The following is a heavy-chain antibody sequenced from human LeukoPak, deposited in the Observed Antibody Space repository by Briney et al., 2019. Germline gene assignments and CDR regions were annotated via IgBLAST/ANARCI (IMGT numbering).Heavy chain of an antibody. CDR3: ARESLAYFDY. CDR1: GFTFRNYG. Sequence: PGGSLRLSCAASGFTFRNYGMQWVRQTPGKGLEWVTLISYDGSDKYYADSVKGRFSISRDNSKNTLYLQMNSLRAEDTAVYYCARESLAYFDYWGQGTLVTVSS. J-gene: IGHJ4*02. CDR2: ISYDGSDK. V-gene: IGHV3-30*03.